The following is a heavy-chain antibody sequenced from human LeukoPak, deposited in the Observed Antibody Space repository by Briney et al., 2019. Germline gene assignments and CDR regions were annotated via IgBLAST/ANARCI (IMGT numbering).Heavy chain of an antibody. Sequence: GGSLRLSCAASGFRFSSYDMNWVRQAPGKGPEWASYISSGTTIYYADSVKGRFTISRDNAQNSLYLHMNSLRAEDTAVYYCARDHYYDSTFDYWGQGTLVTVSS. J-gene: IGHJ4*02. CDR2: ISSGTTI. D-gene: IGHD3-22*01. CDR1: GFRFSSYD. V-gene: IGHV3-48*03. CDR3: ARDHYYDSTFDY.